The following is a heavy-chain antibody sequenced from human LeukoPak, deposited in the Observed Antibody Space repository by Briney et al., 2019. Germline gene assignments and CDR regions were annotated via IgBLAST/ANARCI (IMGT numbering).Heavy chain of an antibody. CDR1: GFTFSIYG. CDR3: ARPLHYYYSYAAWYFDL. D-gene: IGHD3-22*01. V-gene: IGHV3-30*03. J-gene: IGHJ2*01. Sequence: GGSLRLSCAASGFTFSIYGMHWVRQAPGKGLEWVAVMSNDGSKKDYADSVKGRFTISRDNSKNTVYLQMNSLRADDTAVYYCARPLHYYYSYAAWYFDLWGRGTLVTVSS. CDR2: MSNDGSKK.